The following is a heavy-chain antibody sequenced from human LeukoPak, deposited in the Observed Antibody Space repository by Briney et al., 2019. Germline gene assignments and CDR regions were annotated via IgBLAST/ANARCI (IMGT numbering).Heavy chain of an antibody. CDR3: ARDQYDTWSRRGNFDS. Sequence: GGSLRLSCVASGFTFGKYWMSWVRQAPGKGLEWVANIKLDGSEKNYVDSVKGRFTISRDKTKNSLYLQMNSLRVEDTAVFYCARDQYDTWSRRGNFDSWGQGTLVIVSS. CDR1: GFTFGKYW. V-gene: IGHV3-7*03. D-gene: IGHD3-3*01. J-gene: IGHJ4*02. CDR2: IKLDGSEK.